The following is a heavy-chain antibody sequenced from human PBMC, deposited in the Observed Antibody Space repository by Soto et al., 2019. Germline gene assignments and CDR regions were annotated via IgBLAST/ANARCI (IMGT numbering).Heavy chain of an antibody. Sequence: QVQLVQSGAEVKKPGASVKVSCKASGYTFTSYDINWVRQATGQGLEWMGWMNPNSGNTNYAQKLQGRVTMTTDTSTSTAYMELRSLRSDDTAVYYCARVGGSYGYPPEYNWFDPWGQGTLVTVSS. CDR1: GYTFTSYD. D-gene: IGHD1-26*01. CDR3: ARVGGSYGYPPEYNWFDP. V-gene: IGHV1-8*01. CDR2: MNPNSGNT. J-gene: IGHJ5*02.